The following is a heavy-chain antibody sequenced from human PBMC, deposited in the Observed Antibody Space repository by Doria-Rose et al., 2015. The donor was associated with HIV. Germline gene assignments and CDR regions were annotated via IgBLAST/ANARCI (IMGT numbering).Heavy chain of an antibody. D-gene: IGHD3-3*01. CDR2: IYTSGST. V-gene: IGHV4-61*02. J-gene: IGHJ3*02. CDR1: GGSISSGSYY. CDR3: AREEYEAFDI. Sequence: QVQLQESGPGLVKPSQTLSLTCTVSGGSISSGSYYWSWIRQPAGKGLEGIGRIYTSGSTNYNPSLKSRVTISVDTPQNQFPLNLSSVTAADTAVYYCAREEYEAFDIWGQGTMVTVSS.